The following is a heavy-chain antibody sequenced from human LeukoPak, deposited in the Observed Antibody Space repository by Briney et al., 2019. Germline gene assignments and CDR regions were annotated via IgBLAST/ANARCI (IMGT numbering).Heavy chain of an antibody. D-gene: IGHD5-24*01. CDR1: GFTFSSYA. CDR2: ISYDGSNK. V-gene: IGHV3-30*04. J-gene: IGHJ4*02. CDR3: ARAPSEMATITFGI. Sequence: GRSLRLSCAASGFTFSSYAMHWVRQAPGKGLEWVAVISYDGSNKYYADSVKGRFTISRDNSKNTLYPQMNSLRAEDTAVYYCARAPSEMATITFGIGGQGTLVTVSS.